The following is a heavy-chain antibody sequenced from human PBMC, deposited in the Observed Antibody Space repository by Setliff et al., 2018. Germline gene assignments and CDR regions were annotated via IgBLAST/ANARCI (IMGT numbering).Heavy chain of an antibody. Sequence: ASVKVSCKASGYTFTSYGISWVRQAPGQGLEWMGWISAYNGNTNYAQKLQGRVTMTTDTSTSTVYMELRSLKSDDTAVYYCATGQHSGSWTLDQWGQGTLVTVSS. J-gene: IGHJ4*02. V-gene: IGHV1-18*01. CDR1: GYTFTSYG. CDR3: ATGQHSGSWTLDQ. D-gene: IGHD6-13*01. CDR2: ISAYNGNT.